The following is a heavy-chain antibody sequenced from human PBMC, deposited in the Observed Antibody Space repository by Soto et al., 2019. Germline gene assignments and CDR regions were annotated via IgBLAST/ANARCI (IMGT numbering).Heavy chain of an antibody. CDR2: IVVGSGNT. CDR1: GFTFTSSA. CDR3: AADHFYYGSGSYTSHMDV. Sequence: ASVKVSCKASGFTFTSSAVQWVRQARGQRLEWIGWIVVGSGNTNYAQKFQERVTITRDMSTSTAYMELSSLRSEDTAVYYCAADHFYYGSGSYTSHMDVWGQGTTVTVSS. V-gene: IGHV1-58*01. D-gene: IGHD3-10*01. J-gene: IGHJ6*02.